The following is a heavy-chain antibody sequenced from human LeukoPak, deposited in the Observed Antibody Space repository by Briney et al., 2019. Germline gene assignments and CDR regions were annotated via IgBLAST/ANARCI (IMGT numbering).Heavy chain of an antibody. CDR2: ISGSGGST. D-gene: IGHD3-22*01. V-gene: IGHV3-23*01. Sequence: GGSLRLSCAASGFTFSSYVMSWVRQAPGKGLEWVSAISGSGGSTYYADSVKGRFTISRDNSKNTLYLQMNSLRAEDTAVYYCAKGDYYDSSGYDYWGQGTLVTVSS. J-gene: IGHJ4*02. CDR3: AKGDYYDSSGYDY. CDR1: GFTFSSYV.